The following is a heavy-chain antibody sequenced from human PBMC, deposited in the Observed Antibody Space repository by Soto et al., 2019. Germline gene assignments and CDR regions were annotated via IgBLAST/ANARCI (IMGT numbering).Heavy chain of an antibody. J-gene: IGHJ3*01. D-gene: IGHD5-18*01. V-gene: IGHV6-1*01. CDR1: GESVSRNSGA. Sequence: PAQTLSLTCAISGESVSRNSGAWNWIRQSPSRGLEWLGRTFYRSKWYNDYAVSVKGRIIIKPDTSKNQFSLQLSSMNHDDTAVYYCARKRYKDAFDFWGQGTMVTVSS. CDR2: TFYRSKWYN. CDR3: ARKRYKDAFDF.